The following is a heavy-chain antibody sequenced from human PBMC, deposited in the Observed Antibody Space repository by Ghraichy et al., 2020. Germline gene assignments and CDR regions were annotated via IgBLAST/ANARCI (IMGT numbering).Heavy chain of an antibody. CDR3: ARWAGEILSSFDY. CDR1: GGSFSGYY. CDR2: INHSGST. V-gene: IGHV4-34*01. D-gene: IGHD3-10*01. J-gene: IGHJ4*02. Sequence: SETLSLTCAVYGGSFSGYYWSWIRQPPGKGLEWIGEINHSGSTNYNPSLKSRVTISVDTSKNQFSLKLSSVTAADTAVYYCARWAGEILSSFDYWGQGTLVTVSS.